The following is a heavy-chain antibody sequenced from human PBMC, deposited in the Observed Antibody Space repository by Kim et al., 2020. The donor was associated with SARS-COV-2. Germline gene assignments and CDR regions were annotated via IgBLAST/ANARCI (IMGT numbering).Heavy chain of an antibody. CDR3: ASGQWLVGQFDY. Sequence: YRPDSVKGRFTISRDNAKNSLYLQMTSLRAEDTAVYYCASGQWLVGQFDYWGQGTLVTVSS. J-gene: IGHJ4*02. V-gene: IGHV3-48*04. D-gene: IGHD6-19*01.